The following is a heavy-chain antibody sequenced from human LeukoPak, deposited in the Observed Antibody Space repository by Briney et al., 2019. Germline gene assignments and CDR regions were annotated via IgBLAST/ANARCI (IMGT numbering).Heavy chain of an antibody. Sequence: GESLKISCKASGYSFTNNWIAWVRQMPGKGLECMGIIYPGDSDTRYSPSFQGQVTISADKSINIAYLQWSSLKASDTAMYYCAKLRSGTGPYEYWGQGTLVTVSS. CDR3: AKLRSGTGPYEY. CDR2: IYPGDSDT. J-gene: IGHJ4*02. V-gene: IGHV5-51*01. D-gene: IGHD3-10*01. CDR1: GYSFTNNW.